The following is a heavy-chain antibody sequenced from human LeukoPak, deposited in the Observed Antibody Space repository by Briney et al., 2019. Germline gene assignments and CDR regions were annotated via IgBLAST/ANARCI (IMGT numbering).Heavy chain of an antibody. CDR1: GYTFTSYG. V-gene: IGHV1-18*04. J-gene: IGHJ4*02. CDR3: ARTLVGVSGGSFQILGDYGFDY. CDR2: ISAYNGST. Sequence: ASVKVSCKASGYTFTSYGISWVRQAPGQGLEWMGWISAYNGSTNYAQELQGRVTMTTDTSTSTAYMELRSLRSDDTAVYYCARTLVGVSGGSFQILGDYGFDYWGQGTLVTVSS. D-gene: IGHD2-15*01.